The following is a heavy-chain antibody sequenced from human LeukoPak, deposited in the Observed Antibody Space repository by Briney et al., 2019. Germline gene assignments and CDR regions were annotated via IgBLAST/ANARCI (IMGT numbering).Heavy chain of an antibody. CDR1: GGSFSGYC. D-gene: IGHD5-18*01. CDR3: ARVGYSYVINDWSRTGLGAYPTKYYYHMDV. J-gene: IGHJ6*03. Sequence: SETLCLSCAVYGGSFSGYCLSWIRQPPGKGLEWVGEINHSGSTNYNPSLKRRVTISGHTSKNQFSLKLSSATAADTAVYFCARVGYSYVINDWSRTGLGAYPTKYYYHMDVWGKGTTVTVSS. CDR2: INHSGST. V-gene: IGHV4-34*01.